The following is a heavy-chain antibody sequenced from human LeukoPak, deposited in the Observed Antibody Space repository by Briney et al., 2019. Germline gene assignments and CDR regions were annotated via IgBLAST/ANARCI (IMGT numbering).Heavy chain of an antibody. CDR3: ARGIAAASERAFDI. CDR1: GGSISSGGYD. Sequence: PSQTLSLTCTVSGGSISSGGYDWSWIRQHPGKGLEWIGYIYYSGSTYYNPSLKSRVTISVDTSKNQFSLKLSSVTAADTAVYYCARGIAAASERAFDIWGQGTMVTVSS. D-gene: IGHD6-13*01. J-gene: IGHJ3*02. CDR2: IYYSGST. V-gene: IGHV4-31*03.